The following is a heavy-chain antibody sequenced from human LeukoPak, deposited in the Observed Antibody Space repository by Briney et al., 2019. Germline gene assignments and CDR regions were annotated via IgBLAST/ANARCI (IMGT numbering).Heavy chain of an antibody. Sequence: GGSLRLSCAASGFTFSSYAMHWVRQAPGKGLEWVAVISYDGSNKYYADSVKGRFTISRDNSRNTLFLQMNSLRAEDTAIYYCAKWGDFDILTGYYVSDFWGQGTLVTVSS. D-gene: IGHD3-9*01. CDR2: ISYDGSNK. CDR1: GFTFSSYA. V-gene: IGHV3-30-3*02. J-gene: IGHJ4*02. CDR3: AKWGDFDILTGYYVSDF.